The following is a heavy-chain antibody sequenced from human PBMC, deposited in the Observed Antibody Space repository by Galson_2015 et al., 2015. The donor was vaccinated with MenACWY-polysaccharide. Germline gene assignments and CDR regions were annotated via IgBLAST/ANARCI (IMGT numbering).Heavy chain of an antibody. Sequence: ATLSLTNTVSHASISSSYWSWIRPSADKGLEYIGRIHAAGSTAYKPTFRSRVAMSADLPRNKFSLTLTFLTASDSSIYYCARRSLDNWYFDLWGRGTLVIVSS. V-gene: IGHV4-4*07. D-gene: IGHD1-1*01. J-gene: IGHJ2*01. CDR1: HASISSSY. CDR3: ARRSLDNWYFDL. CDR2: IHAAGST.